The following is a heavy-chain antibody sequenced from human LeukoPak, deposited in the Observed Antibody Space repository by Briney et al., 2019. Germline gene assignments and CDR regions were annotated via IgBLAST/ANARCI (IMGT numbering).Heavy chain of an antibody. CDR1: GYTFTSYD. D-gene: IGHD3-22*01. J-gene: IGHJ4*02. CDR3: ARGYYFDSSGQYT. V-gene: IGHV1-18*01. Sequence: VASVKISCKASGYTFTSYDISWVRQEPGQGLEWMGWVSAYNGNTNYAQKLQGRVTMTTDTSTSTTYMELRSLRSNDTAVYYCARGYYFDSSGQYTWGQGTLVTVSS. CDR2: VSAYNGNT.